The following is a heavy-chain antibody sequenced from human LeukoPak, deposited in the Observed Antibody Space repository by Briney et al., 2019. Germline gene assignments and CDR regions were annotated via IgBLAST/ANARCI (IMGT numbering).Heavy chain of an antibody. D-gene: IGHD3-22*01. CDR1: GGSITSYY. CDR3: AGEGHYYDDTGYYYGGEDY. V-gene: IGHV4-4*07. CDR2: IYTRGST. J-gene: IGHJ4*02. Sequence: SETLSLTCTVSGGSITSYYWSWIRQPAGKGLEWIGRIYTRGSTKYSPSLKSRVTLSVDTSMNQFSLRLSSVTAADTAVYYCAGEGHYYDDTGYYYGGEDYWGQGTLVTVSS.